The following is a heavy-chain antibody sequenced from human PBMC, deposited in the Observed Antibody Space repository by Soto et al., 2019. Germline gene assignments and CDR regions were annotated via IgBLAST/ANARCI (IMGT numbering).Heavy chain of an antibody. Sequence: PGGSLRLFSTASGFSFSSYTMNWVRQAPGKGLQWVASITNRGTHTYSADSVKGRFTISRDNDKNSLYLQMNNLRAEDTATYYCTRAHEVAWFDSWGLGTLVTVSS. CDR3: TRAHEVAWFDS. J-gene: IGHJ5*01. CDR1: GFSFSSYT. V-gene: IGHV3-21*06. CDR2: ITNRGTHT. D-gene: IGHD2-15*01.